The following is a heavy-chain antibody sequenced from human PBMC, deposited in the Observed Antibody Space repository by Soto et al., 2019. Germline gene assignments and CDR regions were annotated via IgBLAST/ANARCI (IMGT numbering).Heavy chain of an antibody. Sequence: PSETLSLTCTVSGGSIRGYSWSWIRQPPGKGLEWIGYVYYSGGTNYSPSFKDRVTISVDRSKNQFSLKLSSVTAADTAVYYCARRWGSAADYWGQGTLVTVSS. CDR1: GGSIRGYS. V-gene: IGHV4-59*12. D-gene: IGHD2-15*01. CDR3: ARRWGSAADY. CDR2: VYYSGGT. J-gene: IGHJ4*02.